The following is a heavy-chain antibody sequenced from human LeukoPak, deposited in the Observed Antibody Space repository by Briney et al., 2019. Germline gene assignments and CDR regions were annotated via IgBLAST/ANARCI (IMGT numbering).Heavy chain of an antibody. Sequence: ASVKVSCKVSGYTLTELSMHWVRQAPGKGLEWMGGFDPEDGETIYALKFQGRGTMTEDTSTDTAYMELSSLRSEDTAVYYCATVGTQYNWNRDAFDIWGQGTMVTVSS. CDR2: FDPEDGET. V-gene: IGHV1-24*01. J-gene: IGHJ3*02. D-gene: IGHD1-20*01. CDR1: GYTLTELS. CDR3: ATVGTQYNWNRDAFDI.